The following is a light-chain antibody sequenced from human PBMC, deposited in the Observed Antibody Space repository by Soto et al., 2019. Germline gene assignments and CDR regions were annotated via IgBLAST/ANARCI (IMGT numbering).Light chain of an antibody. V-gene: IGKV1-17*03. Sequence: DIQMTQSPSAMSASVGDRVTITCRASQGINNYLTWFQQKPGKVPKRLIYGASNLLGGVPSRFSGNGSGTEFTLTIISLQPEDSATYYCLQQNNYPWTFGHGTKVEIK. CDR1: QGINNY. CDR2: GAS. J-gene: IGKJ1*01. CDR3: LQQNNYPWT.